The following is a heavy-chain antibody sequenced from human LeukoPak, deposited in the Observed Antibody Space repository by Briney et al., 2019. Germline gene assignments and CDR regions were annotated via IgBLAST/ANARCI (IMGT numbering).Heavy chain of an antibody. CDR3: AHRNVGYCSSTSCSLDWFDP. CDR2: IYWDDDK. CDR1: GFSLSTSGVG. Sequence: RKSGPTLVNPTQTLTLTCTFSGFSLSTSGVGVGWIRQPPGKALEWLALIYWDDDKRYSPSLKSTLTITKDPSKNQVVLTMTNMDPVYTATYYCAHRNVGYCSSTSCSLDWFDPWGQGTLVTVSS. J-gene: IGHJ5*02. D-gene: IGHD2-2*01. V-gene: IGHV2-5*02.